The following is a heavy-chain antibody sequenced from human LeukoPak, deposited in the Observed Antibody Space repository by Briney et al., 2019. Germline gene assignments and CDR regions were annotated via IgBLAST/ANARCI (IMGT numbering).Heavy chain of an antibody. CDR2: IYYSGST. D-gene: IGHD5-24*01. CDR1: GGSISSSY. V-gene: IGHV4-59*01. CDR3: ARSRDGYNSASPFDC. J-gene: IGHJ4*02. Sequence: VKASETLSLPCTVSGGSISSSYWSWIRQPPGKGLEWIGYIYYSGSTDYNPSLNSRVTISVDTSKSQFSLKLSSVTAADTAVYYCARSRDGYNSASPFDCWGQGTLVTVSS.